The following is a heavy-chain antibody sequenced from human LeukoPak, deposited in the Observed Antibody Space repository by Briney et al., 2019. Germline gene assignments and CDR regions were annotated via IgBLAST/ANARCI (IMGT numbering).Heavy chain of an antibody. J-gene: IGHJ2*01. CDR3: ARDSSDFDL. Sequence: GGSLRLSCAASGFSFTSYYMHWVRQVPGKGPVWVSWIDIDGISTKYADSVKGRSTISRDNAKNTVYLQMNSLRVEDTAVYYCARDSSDFDLWGRGTLVTVSS. CDR2: IDIDGIST. CDR1: GFSFTSYY. V-gene: IGHV3-74*03.